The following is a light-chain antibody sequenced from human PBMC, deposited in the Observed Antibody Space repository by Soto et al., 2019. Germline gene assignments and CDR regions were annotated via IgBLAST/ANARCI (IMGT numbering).Light chain of an antibody. V-gene: IGKV3-20*01. CDR1: QSVSSY. Sequence: EIVMTQSPATLSVSPGGRATLSCRASQSVSSYLAWYQQTPGQTPRLLIHGASSRATGIPDRFSGSGSGTDFTLTISRLEPEDSAVYYCQQSGRPFGQGTKGDIK. J-gene: IGKJ1*01. CDR3: QQSGRP. CDR2: GAS.